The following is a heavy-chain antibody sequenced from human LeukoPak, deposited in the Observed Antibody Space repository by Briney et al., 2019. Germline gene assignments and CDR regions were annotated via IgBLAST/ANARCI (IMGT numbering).Heavy chain of an antibody. V-gene: IGHV4-4*07. Sequence: PSETLSLTCAVSGGSISTYYWSWIRQPAGKGLEWIGRIYISGRTNYNPSLKSRVTVSVDTSKIQFSLKLSSVTAADTAVYYCARDGGSGYYYFDFWGQGILVTVSS. D-gene: IGHD3-22*01. CDR1: GGSISTYY. CDR3: ARDGGSGYYYFDF. J-gene: IGHJ4*02. CDR2: IYISGRT.